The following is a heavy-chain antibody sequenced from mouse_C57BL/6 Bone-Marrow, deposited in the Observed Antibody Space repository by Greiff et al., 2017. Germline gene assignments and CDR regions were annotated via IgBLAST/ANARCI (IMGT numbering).Heavy chain of an antibody. Sequence: QVQLQQPGAELVKPGASVKMSCKASGYTFTRYWITWVQQRPGQGLEWIGYIYPGSGSTNYTEKFKSKATLTVDTSSSTAYMQLSSLTSEDSAVYYCARSGNYGSSSFDYWGQGTTITVSS. V-gene: IGHV1-55*01. J-gene: IGHJ2*01. CDR2: IYPGSGST. CDR1: GYTFTRYW. D-gene: IGHD1-1*01. CDR3: ARSGNYGSSSFDY.